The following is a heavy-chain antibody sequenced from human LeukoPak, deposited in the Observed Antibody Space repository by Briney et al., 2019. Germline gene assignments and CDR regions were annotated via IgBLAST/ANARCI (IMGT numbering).Heavy chain of an antibody. CDR3: ARLGGYDSSGNNQNNFDD. J-gene: IGHJ4*02. CDR1: GYTFTGYY. D-gene: IGHD3-22*01. Sequence: ASVKDSCMASGYTFTGYYMHWVRPAPGQGREWVGRINPNSGGTHYAQKFQGRVTMTRDTSISTDYIELSRLRSHDTAGYYCARLGGYDSSGNNQNNFDDWGQGTLSPSPQ. CDR2: INPNSGGT. V-gene: IGHV1-2*06.